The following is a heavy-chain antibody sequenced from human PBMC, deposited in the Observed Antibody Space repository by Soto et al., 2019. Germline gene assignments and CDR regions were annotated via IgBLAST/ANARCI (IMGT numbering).Heavy chain of an antibody. D-gene: IGHD6-19*01. CDR3: ARSIGWYAIDY. CDR2: ISHSGSI. J-gene: IGHJ4*02. V-gene: IGHV4-4*02. Sequence: QVLLQESGPGLVQPSGTLSLSCAVSGGSISSNYFWGWVRQPPGKGLEWVGDISHSGSINYNPSLKSRVTISIDKSKNQFSLKLNSVTAADTAVYYCARSIGWYAIDYWGQGTLVIVSS. CDR1: GGSISSNYF.